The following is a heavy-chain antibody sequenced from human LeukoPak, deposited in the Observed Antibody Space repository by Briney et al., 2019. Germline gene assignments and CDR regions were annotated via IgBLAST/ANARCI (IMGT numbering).Heavy chain of an antibody. CDR2: INPNGDAT. CDR1: GYTFTKYL. CDR3: ARPLFCAFDNCGYWLDP. J-gene: IGHJ5*02. V-gene: IGHV1-46*01. D-gene: IGHD1-20*01. Sequence: ASVKVSCKTSGYTFTKYLIHWVRQAPGQGLEWVGTINPNGDATNYAPRLQGRLTLTQDTSTSTVYMQLRGLTPDDTAVYYCARPLFCAFDNCGYWLDPWGPGTLVTVSS.